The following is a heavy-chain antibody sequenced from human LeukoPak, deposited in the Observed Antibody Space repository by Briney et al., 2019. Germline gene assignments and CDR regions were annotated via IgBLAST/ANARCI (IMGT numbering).Heavy chain of an antibody. D-gene: IGHD2-15*01. CDR1: GYTFTSYS. CDR2: ISAYNGNT. J-gene: IGHJ4*02. CDR3: ARAPYCSGGSCYSDY. Sequence: ASVKVSCKASGYTFTSYSISWVRQAPGQGLEWMGWISAYNGNTIYAQKVKGRVTMTTDTSTSTAYMGLRSLKSDDTAVYYCARAPYCSGGSCYSDYWGQGTLVTVSS. V-gene: IGHV1-18*01.